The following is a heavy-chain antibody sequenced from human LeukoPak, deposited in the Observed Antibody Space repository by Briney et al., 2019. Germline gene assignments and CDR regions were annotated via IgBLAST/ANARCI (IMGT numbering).Heavy chain of an antibody. J-gene: IGHJ4*02. CDR2: INPSGGTT. CDR1: GYTFTSYH. V-gene: IGHV1-46*01. CDR3: ASEPLWFGESTQTDY. Sequence: ASVKVSCKASGYTFTSYHMHWVRQAPGQGLEWMGIINPSGGTTNYAQKFRGRVTMTRDMSTSTVYMELSRLRSDDTAVYYCASEPLWFGESTQTDYWGQGTLVTVSS. D-gene: IGHD3-10*01.